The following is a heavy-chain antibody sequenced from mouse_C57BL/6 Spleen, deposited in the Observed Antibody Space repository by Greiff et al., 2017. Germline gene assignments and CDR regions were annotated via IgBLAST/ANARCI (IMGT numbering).Heavy chain of an antibody. CDR2: IDPETGGT. J-gene: IGHJ2*01. Sequence: QVQLQQSGAELVRPGASVTLSCKASGYTFTDYEMHWVKQTPVHGLEWIGAIDPETGGTAYNQKFKGKAILTADKSSSTAYMELRSLTSEDSAVYYCTRYGTPFDDWGEGTTHTVSS. CDR3: TRYGTPFDD. CDR1: GYTFTDYE. V-gene: IGHV1-15*01. D-gene: IGHD4-1*01.